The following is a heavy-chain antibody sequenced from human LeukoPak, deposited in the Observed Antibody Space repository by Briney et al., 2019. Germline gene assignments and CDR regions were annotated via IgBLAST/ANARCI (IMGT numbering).Heavy chain of an antibody. CDR1: GFTFNSYT. J-gene: IGHJ3*02. V-gene: IGHV3-48*01. D-gene: IGHD1-26*01. Sequence: GGSLRLSCAASGFTFNSYTMTSVRQAPGKVLEWDSCITSSSSTIYYADSVKRRFTISRDNAKNSLYLQMNSLRAEDTAVYYCAREAYSGSYGVFDIWGQGTMVTVSS. CDR2: ITSSSSTI. CDR3: AREAYSGSYGVFDI.